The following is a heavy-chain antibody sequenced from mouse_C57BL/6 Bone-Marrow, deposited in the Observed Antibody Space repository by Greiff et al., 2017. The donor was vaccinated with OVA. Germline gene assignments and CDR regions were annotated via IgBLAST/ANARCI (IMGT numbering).Heavy chain of an antibody. V-gene: IGHV5-16*01. CDR1: GFTFSDYY. Sequence: EVKLMESEGGLVQPGSSMKLSCTASGFTFSDYYMAWVRQVPEKGLEWVANINYDGSSTYYLDSLKSRFIISRDNAKNILYLQMSSLKFEDTATYYCAREGDYGSSLDYWGQGTSLTVSS. CDR3: AREGDYGSSLDY. CDR2: INYDGSST. J-gene: IGHJ2*02. D-gene: IGHD1-1*01.